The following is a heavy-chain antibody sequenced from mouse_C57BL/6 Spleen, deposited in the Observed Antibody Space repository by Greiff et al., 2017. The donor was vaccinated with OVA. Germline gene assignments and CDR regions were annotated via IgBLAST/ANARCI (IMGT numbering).Heavy chain of an antibody. V-gene: IGHV1-53*01. CDR2: INPCNGGT. CDR3: ARGGGNYGFDY. Sequence: QVQVQPLGTELVKPGASVKPSRKASGYPFTSLWKHWVKPSPGQGPEWGGNINPCNGGTNHNETFKSTATLTVDKSSNTAYMQLSSLTSEDSAVYYCARGGGNYGFDYWGQGTTLTVSS. J-gene: IGHJ2*01. CDR1: GYPFTSLW. D-gene: IGHD2-1*01.